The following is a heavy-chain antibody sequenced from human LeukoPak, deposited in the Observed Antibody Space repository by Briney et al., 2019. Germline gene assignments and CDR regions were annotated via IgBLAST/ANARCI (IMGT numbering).Heavy chain of an antibody. J-gene: IGHJ6*02. CDR1: GFTFNNYA. CDR2: ISGSGGTT. D-gene: IGHD3-10*01. V-gene: IGHV3-23*01. Sequence: GRSLRLSCAASGFTFNNYAMSWVRQAPGKGLEWVSGISGSGGTTLYADSVKGRLTISRDNSMNTLYVQMNSLRAEDTAVYYCAKAATMVRGEYGMDVWGQGTTVTVSS. CDR3: AKAATMVRGEYGMDV.